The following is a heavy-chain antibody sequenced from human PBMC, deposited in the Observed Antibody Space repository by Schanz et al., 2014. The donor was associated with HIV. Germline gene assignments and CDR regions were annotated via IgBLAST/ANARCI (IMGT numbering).Heavy chain of an antibody. CDR2: ISDSGAAT. CDR3: VKSPSGNYRGNFDF. V-gene: IGHV3-23*01. J-gene: IGHJ4*02. D-gene: IGHD4-4*01. CDR1: GFSFSSYA. Sequence: EVRLLESGGDLVRPGGSLRLSCVASGFSFSSYAMHWVRQTPGKGLEWLAAISDSGAATFYSDSLQGRFTISRDNSKNNLFLQMKSLRVADTALYYCVKSPSGNYRGNFDFWGQGSLVTVSS.